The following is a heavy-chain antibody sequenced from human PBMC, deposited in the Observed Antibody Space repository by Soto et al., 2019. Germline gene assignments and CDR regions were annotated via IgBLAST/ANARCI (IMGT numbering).Heavy chain of an antibody. CDR1: GGSISSYY. Sequence: SETLSLTCTVSGGSISSYYWSWIRQPPGKGLVLIWYIYYIGSTNSNPSLKSRVTISLDTSKNHFSLKLSSVTAADTAVYYCARGRTGTVTTSGDAFDIWGQGTMVTVSS. D-gene: IGHD4-17*01. CDR2: IYYIGST. CDR3: ARGRTGTVTTSGDAFDI. V-gene: IGHV4-59*01. J-gene: IGHJ3*02.